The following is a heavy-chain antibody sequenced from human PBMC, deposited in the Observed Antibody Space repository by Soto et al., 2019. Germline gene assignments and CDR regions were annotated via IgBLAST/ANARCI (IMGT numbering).Heavy chain of an antibody. CDR3: ARVDDDVWGSYRSYYFDY. CDR2: IIAYNGNT. J-gene: IGHJ4*02. CDR1: GYTFTSYG. D-gene: IGHD3-16*02. Sequence: QVQLVQSGAEVKKPGASVKVSCKASGYTFTSYGISWVRQAPGQGLEWMGWIIAYNGNTNYAQKLQGRVTMTTDTSSGTAYMELRSLRSDDTAVYYCARVDDDVWGSYRSYYFDYWGQGTLVTVSS. V-gene: IGHV1-18*01.